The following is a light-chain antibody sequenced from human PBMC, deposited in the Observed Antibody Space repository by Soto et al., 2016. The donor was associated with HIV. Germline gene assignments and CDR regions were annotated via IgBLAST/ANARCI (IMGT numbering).Light chain of an antibody. J-gene: IGLJ2*01. Sequence: SYVLTQPPSVSVVPGKTATIPCEGNNIGSESVHWYHQKPGRAPVLIVYDDNERPSGIPERFSGSNSGNTATLTISRVEAGDEADYYCQVWDSSSDHVVVGGGTKLTVL. V-gene: IGLV3-21*01. CDR3: QVWDSSSDHVV. CDR2: DDN. CDR1: NIGSES.